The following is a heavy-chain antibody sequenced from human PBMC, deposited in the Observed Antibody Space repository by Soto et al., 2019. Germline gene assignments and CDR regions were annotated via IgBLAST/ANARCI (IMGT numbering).Heavy chain of an antibody. D-gene: IGHD6-25*01. V-gene: IGHV3-30*18. CDR1: GFTFSSYG. J-gene: IGHJ6*02. CDR3: AKDRGYEFYYYYGMDV. Sequence: QVQLVESGGGVVQPGRSLRLSCAASGFTFSSYGMHWVRQAPGKGLEWVAVISYEGSNKYYADSVKGRFTISRDNSKNSLYLQMNSLRAEDTAVYYCAKDRGYEFYYYYGMDVWGQGTTVTVSS. CDR2: ISYEGSNK.